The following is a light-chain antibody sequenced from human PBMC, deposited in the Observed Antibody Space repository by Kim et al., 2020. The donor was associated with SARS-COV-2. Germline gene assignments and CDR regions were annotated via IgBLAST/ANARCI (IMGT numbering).Light chain of an antibody. J-gene: IGKJ2*01. CDR3: QLYGSSPYT. CDR1: QYFPRSC. V-gene: IGKV3-20*01. Sequence: SPGERAALPCGASQYFPRSCVGWYQQRPGQAPRLLIYGASSRATGIPDRFSGSGSGTDFTLTISRLEPEDFAVYYCQLYGSSPYTFGQGTKLEI. CDR2: GAS.